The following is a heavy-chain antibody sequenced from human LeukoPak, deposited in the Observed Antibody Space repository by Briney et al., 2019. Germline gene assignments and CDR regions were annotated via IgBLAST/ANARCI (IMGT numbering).Heavy chain of an antibody. V-gene: IGHV4-31*03. D-gene: IGHD2-21*02. CDR1: GGSISSGGYY. Sequence: SETLSLTCTVSGGSISSGGYYWSWIRQHPGKGLEWIGYIYYSGSTYYNPSLKSRVTISVDTSKNQFSLKLSSVTAADTAVYYCARAIVVVTAIRSYYFDYWGQGTLVTVSS. CDR2: IYYSGST. CDR3: ARAIVVVTAIRSYYFDY. J-gene: IGHJ4*02.